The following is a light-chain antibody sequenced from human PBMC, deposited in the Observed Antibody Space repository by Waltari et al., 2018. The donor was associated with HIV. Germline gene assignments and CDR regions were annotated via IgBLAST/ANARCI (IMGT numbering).Light chain of an antibody. CDR2: KAS. Sequence: DTQMPPSPPTLCASVGDRVPITCRASQSISSWLAWYQQKTGKGPKLLIYKASSLESGVPSRFSGSGSGTEVTLTSSSLQPDDFATYYCQQYNRYPWTFGQGTKGEIK. V-gene: IGKV1-5*03. CDR1: QSISSW. CDR3: QQYNRYPWT. J-gene: IGKJ1*01.